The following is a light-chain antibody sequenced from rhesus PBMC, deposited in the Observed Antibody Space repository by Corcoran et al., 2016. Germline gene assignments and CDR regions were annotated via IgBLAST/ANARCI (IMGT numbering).Light chain of an antibody. V-gene: IGLV2-23*01. CDR3: SSYAGSNTYI. CDR2: DVN. J-gene: IGLJ1*01. Sequence: QAALTQPPSVSGSPGQSVTISCTGTSSDIGGYNYVSWYQQFPGKAPKLMIYDVNKRPSGVSDRFSDSKSGNTASLTISGLQAEDEADYYCSSYAGSNTYIFGTGIRLTVL. CDR1: SSDIGGYNY.